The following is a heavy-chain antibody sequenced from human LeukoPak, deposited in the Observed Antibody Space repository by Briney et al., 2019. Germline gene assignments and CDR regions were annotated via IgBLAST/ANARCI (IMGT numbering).Heavy chain of an antibody. CDR1: GFTFSSYS. CDR3: AKRESSGKYFDY. V-gene: IGHV3-23*01. D-gene: IGHD6-19*01. J-gene: IGHJ4*02. Sequence: GGSLRLSCAASGFTFSSYSMNWVRQAPGKGLEWISTISGGGSSTYYADSVKSRFTISRDNSKNTLYLQMNSLRAGDTAVYYCAKRESSGKYFDYWGQGTLVTVSS. CDR2: ISGGGSST.